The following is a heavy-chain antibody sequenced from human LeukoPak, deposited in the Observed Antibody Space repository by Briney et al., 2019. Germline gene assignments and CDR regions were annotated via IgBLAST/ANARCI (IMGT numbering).Heavy chain of an antibody. CDR2: ISYSDST. V-gene: IGHV4-59*01. CDR1: GGSISSGY. CDR3: ARGSSRFDC. J-gene: IGHJ4*02. Sequence: SETLSLTCTVSGGSISSGYWSWIRQPPGKGLEWIGYISYSDSTRYSPSLKSRVTMSIDTSMNQFSLKVTSVAAADTAVYYCARGSSRFDCWGQGTLVTVSS. D-gene: IGHD6-13*01.